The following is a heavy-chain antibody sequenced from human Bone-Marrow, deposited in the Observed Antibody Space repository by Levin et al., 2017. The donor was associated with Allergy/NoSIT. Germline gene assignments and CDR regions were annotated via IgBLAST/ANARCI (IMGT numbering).Heavy chain of an antibody. CDR2: IKGKTDGGTT. Sequence: ETLSLTCVASGFTFGNAWMNWVRQAPGKGLQWVGRIKGKTDGGTTDYAAPVKGRGTSERDDSKKTLYLQMNSLKTEDTAIYYCTTRSHWGQGTLVTVFS. CDR3: TTRSH. CDR1: GFTFGNAW. V-gene: IGHV3-15*01. J-gene: IGHJ4*02.